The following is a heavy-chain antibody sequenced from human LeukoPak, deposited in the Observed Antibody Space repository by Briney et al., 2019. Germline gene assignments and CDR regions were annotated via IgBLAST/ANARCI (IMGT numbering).Heavy chain of an antibody. CDR3: AKLAGYCSTTSCWYFDY. Sequence: GGSLTLSWAASGFTFSNYAMSWVRQAPGKGLEWVSIINNSGGKTYYADSVKGRFTISRDNSKNTLYLQMDSLRAEDTAIYYCAKLAGYCSTTSCWYFDYWGQGTLVTVSS. J-gene: IGHJ4*02. CDR2: INNSGGKT. V-gene: IGHV3-23*01. CDR1: GFTFSNYA. D-gene: IGHD2-2*01.